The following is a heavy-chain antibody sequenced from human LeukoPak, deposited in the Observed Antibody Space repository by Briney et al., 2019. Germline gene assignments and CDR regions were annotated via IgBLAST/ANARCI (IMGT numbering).Heavy chain of an antibody. Sequence: ASVKVSCKASGGTFSSYAISWVRQAPGQGLEWMGRIIPILGIANYAQKFQGRVTITADKSTSTAYMELSSLRSEDTAVYYCARVGCSGGSCYSSYLFDYWGQGTLVTVSS. D-gene: IGHD2-15*01. V-gene: IGHV1-69*04. CDR2: IIPILGIA. J-gene: IGHJ4*02. CDR3: ARVGCSGGSCYSSYLFDY. CDR1: GGTFSSYA.